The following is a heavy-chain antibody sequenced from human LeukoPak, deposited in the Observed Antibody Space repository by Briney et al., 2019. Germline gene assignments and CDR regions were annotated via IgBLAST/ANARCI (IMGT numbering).Heavy chain of an antibody. D-gene: IGHD6-6*01. CDR2: IKQDGSEK. CDR1: GFTFNNAW. J-gene: IGHJ4*02. Sequence: GGSLRLSCAASGFTFNNAWMSWVRQAPGKGLEWVANIKQDGSEKYYVDSVKGRFTISRDNAKNSLYLQMNSLRAEDTAVYYCAREKSQYSSSSAPDYWGQGTLVTVSS. V-gene: IGHV3-7*01. CDR3: AREKSQYSSSSAPDY.